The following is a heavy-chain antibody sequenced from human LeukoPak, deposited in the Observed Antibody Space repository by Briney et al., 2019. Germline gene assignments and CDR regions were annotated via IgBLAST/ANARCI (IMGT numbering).Heavy chain of an antibody. CDR3: AKDSSGAPWYFDY. V-gene: IGHV3-43D*03. CDR2: ISWDGGST. J-gene: IGHJ4*02. CDR1: GFTFDDYA. D-gene: IGHD3-10*01. Sequence: GGSLRLSCAASGFTFDDYAMHWVRQAPGKGLEWVSLISWDGGSTYYADSVKGRFTISRDNSKNSLYLQMNSLRAEDTALYYCAKDSSGAPWYFDYWGQGTLVTVSS.